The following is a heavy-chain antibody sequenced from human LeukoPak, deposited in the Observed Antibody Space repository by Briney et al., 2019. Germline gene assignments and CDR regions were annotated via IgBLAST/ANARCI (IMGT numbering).Heavy chain of an antibody. CDR3: ARGRGYNAFDI. Sequence: SETLSLTCAVYGGSFSGYYWSWIRQPPGKGLEWIGEINHSGSTNYNPSLKSRVTISVDTSKNQFSLRLSSVTAADTAVYSCARGRGYNAFDIWGQGTMVTVSS. J-gene: IGHJ3*02. CDR2: INHSGST. CDR1: GGSFSGYY. D-gene: IGHD5-18*01. V-gene: IGHV4-34*01.